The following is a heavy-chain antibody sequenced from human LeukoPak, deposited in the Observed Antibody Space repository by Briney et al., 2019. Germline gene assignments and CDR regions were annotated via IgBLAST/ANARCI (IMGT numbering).Heavy chain of an antibody. Sequence: SVKVSCKASGGTFSSYAISWVRQAPGQGLEWMGGIIPIFGTANYAQKFQGRVTITADESTSTAYMKLSSLRSEDTAVYYCARDRWNDSYYYGMDVWGKGTTVTVSS. J-gene: IGHJ6*04. V-gene: IGHV1-69*01. CDR1: GGTFSSYA. D-gene: IGHD1-1*01. CDR2: IIPIFGTA. CDR3: ARDRWNDSYYYGMDV.